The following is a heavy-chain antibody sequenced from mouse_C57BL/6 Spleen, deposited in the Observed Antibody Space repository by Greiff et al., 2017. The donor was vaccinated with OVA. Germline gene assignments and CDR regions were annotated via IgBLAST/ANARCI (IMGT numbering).Heavy chain of an antibody. J-gene: IGHJ4*01. CDR1: GYTFTSYW. CDR3: ATGGGYGYVYYAMDY. Sequence: QVQLQQPGAELVKPGASVKVSCKASGYTFTSYWMHWVKQRPGQGLEWIGRIHPSDSDTNYNQKFKGKATLTVDKSSSTAYMQLSSLTSEDSAVYYCATGGGYGYVYYAMDYWGQGTSVTVSS. D-gene: IGHD2-2*01. CDR2: IHPSDSDT. V-gene: IGHV1-74*01.